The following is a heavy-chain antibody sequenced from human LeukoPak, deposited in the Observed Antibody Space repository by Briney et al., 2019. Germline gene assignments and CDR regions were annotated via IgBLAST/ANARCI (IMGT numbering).Heavy chain of an antibody. D-gene: IGHD3-10*01. V-gene: IGHV3-15*01. CDR2: ITTKAEGGTT. CDR3: ASYGSGSHDY. Sequence: PGGSLRLSCAASGFTFSNAWMNWVRQAPGKGLEWVGRITTKAEGGTTDYAAPVKGRFSISRDDSKNTVYLQMNSLKTEDTAVYYCASYGSGSHDYWGQGSLVTVSP. CDR1: GFTFSNAW. J-gene: IGHJ4*02.